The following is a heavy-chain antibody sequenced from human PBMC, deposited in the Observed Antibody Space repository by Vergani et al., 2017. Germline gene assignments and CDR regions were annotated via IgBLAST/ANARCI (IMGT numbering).Heavy chain of an antibody. CDR2: IFSNDEK. D-gene: IGHD6-13*01. J-gene: IGHJ4*02. CDR3: ARDGAAAGTSGFDY. Sequence: QITLKESGPTLVKPTQTLTLTCTFSGFSLSNARMGVSWIRQPPGKALEWLAHIFSNDEKSYSTSLKSRLTISKDTSKSQVVLTMTNMDPVDTATYYCARDGAAAGTSGFDYWGQGTLVTVSS. V-gene: IGHV2-26*01. CDR1: GFSLSNARMG.